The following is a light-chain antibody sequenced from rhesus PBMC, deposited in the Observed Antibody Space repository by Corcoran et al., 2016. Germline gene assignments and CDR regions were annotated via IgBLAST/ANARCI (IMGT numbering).Light chain of an antibody. CDR3: QHGYGIPLT. Sequence: DIQMTQSPSSLSASVGDRVTITCQASQGMSNNLAWYQQKPGKVPKLLIYAASTLESGVPSRFSGLGAGTEFARTISSLQPEDLATYYCQHGYGIPLTFGGGTKVEIK. J-gene: IGKJ4*01. CDR2: AAS. V-gene: IGKV1S17*01. CDR1: QGMSNN.